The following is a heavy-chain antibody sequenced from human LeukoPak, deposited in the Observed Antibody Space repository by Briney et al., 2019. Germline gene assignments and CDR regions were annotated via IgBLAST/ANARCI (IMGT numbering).Heavy chain of an antibody. Sequence: PSETLSLTCTVSGGSINNYYWSWIRQPAEKGLEWIGHIYYDGSTNYNPSLKSRVTISLDMSKNQFSLKLTSVTAAETAVYYCAREGRYRYGYNEYHLYMDIWGKGTT. D-gene: IGHD5-18*01. CDR3: AREGRYRYGYNEYHLYMDI. J-gene: IGHJ6*03. CDR2: IYYDGST. V-gene: IGHV4-59*12. CDR1: GGSINNYY.